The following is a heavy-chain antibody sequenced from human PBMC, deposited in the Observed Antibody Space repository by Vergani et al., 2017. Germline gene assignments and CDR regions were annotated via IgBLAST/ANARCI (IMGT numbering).Heavy chain of an antibody. CDR3: AKYPTYGSGSYYDY. Sequence: EVQLLESGGGLVQPGGSLSLSCAASGFTFSSYAISWVRQAPGKGLEWVSGISGSGGSTYYADSVKGRFTISRDKSKNTLYLQMNSLRAEDTAVYYCAKYPTYGSGSYYDYWGQGTLVTVSS. D-gene: IGHD3-10*01. V-gene: IGHV3-23*01. CDR1: GFTFSSYA. CDR2: ISGSGGST. J-gene: IGHJ4*02.